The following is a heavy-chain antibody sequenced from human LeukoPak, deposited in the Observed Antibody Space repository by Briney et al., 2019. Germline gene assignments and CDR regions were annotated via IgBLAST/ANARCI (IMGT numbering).Heavy chain of an antibody. Sequence: QPGGSLRLSCAVSGFTFNSYTVHWVRQSPGKGLEWVAMLSYDGSATYADSLKGRFTISSDNSKNTLYLQMHSLRTEDTAVYHCAGDRSNWNDDDSWFDPWGQGTLVTVSS. J-gene: IGHJ5*02. CDR1: GFTFNSYT. D-gene: IGHD1-20*01. V-gene: IGHV3-30*04. CDR2: LSYDGSAT. CDR3: AGDRSNWNDDDSWFDP.